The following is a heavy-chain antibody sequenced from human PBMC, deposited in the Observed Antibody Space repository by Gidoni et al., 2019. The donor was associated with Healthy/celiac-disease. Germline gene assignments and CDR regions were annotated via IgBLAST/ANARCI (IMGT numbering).Heavy chain of an antibody. V-gene: IGHV3-30*03. Sequence: QVQLVESGGGVVKPGRSLRLSCAASGFTFSSYGMHWVRQAPGKGPEWVAVISYDGSNKYYADSVKGRFTISRDNSKNTLYLQMNSLRAEDTAVYYCARDHLWLVRGDAFDIWGQGTMVTVSS. CDR2: ISYDGSNK. D-gene: IGHD6-19*01. CDR3: ARDHLWLVRGDAFDI. J-gene: IGHJ3*02. CDR1: GFTFSSYG.